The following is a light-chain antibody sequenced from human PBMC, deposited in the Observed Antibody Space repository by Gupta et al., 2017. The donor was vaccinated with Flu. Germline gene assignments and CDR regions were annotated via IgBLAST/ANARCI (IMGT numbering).Light chain of an antibody. CDR2: EVS. CDR1: SSDVGSSNR. J-gene: IGLJ1*01. Sequence: QSALTHPPPVSRAHAQSVTVPCTRTSSDVGSSNRVAWYQQPPGTAPKLMIYEVSNRPSGVPDHFSGSKSGNTASLTISGLHAEDDADYYCSSYTSSSTYVFGTGTKVTVL. V-gene: IGLV2-18*02. CDR3: SSYTSSSTYV.